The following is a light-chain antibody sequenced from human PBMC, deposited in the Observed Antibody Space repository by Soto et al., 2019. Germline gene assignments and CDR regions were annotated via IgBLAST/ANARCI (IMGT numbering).Light chain of an antibody. CDR3: SSYTSSSTRV. Sequence: QSALTQPASVSGSPGQSITISCTGTSSDVGGYNYVSWYQQHPGKAPKLMIYDVSNRPSGVSNRFSGSKSGNTASLTISGLQYADEADYYCSSYTSSSTRVFGGGTQLTVL. J-gene: IGLJ2*01. CDR2: DVS. V-gene: IGLV2-14*01. CDR1: SSDVGGYNY.